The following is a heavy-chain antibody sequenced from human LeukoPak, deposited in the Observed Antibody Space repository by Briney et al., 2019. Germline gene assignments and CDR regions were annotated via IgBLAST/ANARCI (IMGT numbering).Heavy chain of an antibody. CDR2: ISGSGGST. CDR3: AKDPYDYVWGSYRPDSLPY. CDR1: GFTFSSYA. J-gene: IGHJ4*02. Sequence: TGGSLRLSCAASGFTFSSYAMSWVRQAPGKGLEWVSAISGSGGSTYYADSVKGRFTISRDNSKNTLYLQMNSLRAEDTAVYYCAKDPYDYVWGSYRPDSLPYWGQGTLVTVSS. V-gene: IGHV3-23*01. D-gene: IGHD3-16*02.